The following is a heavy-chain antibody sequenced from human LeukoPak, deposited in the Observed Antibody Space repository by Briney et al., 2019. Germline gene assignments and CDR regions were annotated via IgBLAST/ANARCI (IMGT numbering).Heavy chain of an antibody. D-gene: IGHD3-22*01. CDR3: ARLRDDSSGYDSDY. CDR1: GGSISSYY. J-gene: IGHJ4*02. CDR2: IYYSGST. Sequence: SETLSLTCTVSGGSISSYYWGWIRQPPGKGLEWIGSIYYSGSTYYNPSLKSRVTISVDTSKNQFSLKLSSVTAADTAVYYCARLRDDSSGYDSDYWVQGTLVTVSS. V-gene: IGHV4-39*01.